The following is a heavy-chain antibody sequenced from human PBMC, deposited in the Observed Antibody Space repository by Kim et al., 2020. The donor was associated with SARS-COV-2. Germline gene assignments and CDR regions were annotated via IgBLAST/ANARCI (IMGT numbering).Heavy chain of an antibody. V-gene: IGHV3-53*04. D-gene: IGHD1-20*01. CDR2: IYSGGST. Sequence: GGSLRLSCAASGFTVSNTYMSWVRQAPGKGLEWVSLIYSGGSTYYADSVKGRFTISRHNSKNTLYLQMNSLRAEDTAVYYCARDYGNWSWGQGTLVTVSS. CDR1: GFTVSNTY. CDR3: ARDYGNWS. J-gene: IGHJ4*02.